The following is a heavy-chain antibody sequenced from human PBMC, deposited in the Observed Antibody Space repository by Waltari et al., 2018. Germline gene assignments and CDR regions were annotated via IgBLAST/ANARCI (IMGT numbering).Heavy chain of an antibody. J-gene: IGHJ4*02. CDR3: AKNDFWSGYADGHSPAYIDY. V-gene: IGHV3-23*01. CDR1: GFTFSSYA. D-gene: IGHD3-3*01. Sequence: EVQLLESGGGLVQPGGSLRLSCAASGFTFSSYAMSWVRPAPGEGLEWVSAIRGSGGSTYYADSVKGRFTISRDNSKNTLYLQMNSLRAEDTAVYYCAKNDFWSGYADGHSPAYIDYWGQGTLVTVSS. CDR2: IRGSGGST.